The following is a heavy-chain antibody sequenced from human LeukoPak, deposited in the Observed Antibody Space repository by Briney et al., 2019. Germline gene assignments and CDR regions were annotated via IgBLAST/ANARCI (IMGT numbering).Heavy chain of an antibody. CDR3: ARHYSSCLDY. Sequence: ASETLSLTCAVYGGSFSGYYWSWIRQPPGKGLEWIGEINHSGSTNYNPSLKSRVTISVDTSKSQFSLKLSSVTAADTAVYYCARHYSSCLDYWGQGTLVTVSS. CDR2: INHSGST. D-gene: IGHD6-13*01. J-gene: IGHJ4*02. CDR1: GGSFSGYY. V-gene: IGHV4-34*01.